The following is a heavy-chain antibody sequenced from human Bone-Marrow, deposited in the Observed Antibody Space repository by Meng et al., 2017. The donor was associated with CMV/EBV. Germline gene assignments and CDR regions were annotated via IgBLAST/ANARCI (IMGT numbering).Heavy chain of an antibody. Sequence: GESLKISCAASGFTFSSYSMNWVRQAPGKGLEWVSSISSSSSYIYYADSVKGRFTISRDNAKHSLYLQMNSPRAEDTAAYYCAASSTTWPYYFDYWGQGTLVTVSS. D-gene: IGHD2-2*01. V-gene: IGHV3-21*01. CDR2: ISSSSSYI. CDR3: AASSTTWPYYFDY. CDR1: GFTFSSYS. J-gene: IGHJ4*02.